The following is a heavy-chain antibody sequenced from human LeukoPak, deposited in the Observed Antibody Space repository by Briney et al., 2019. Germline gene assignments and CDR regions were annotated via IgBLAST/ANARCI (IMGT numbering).Heavy chain of an antibody. J-gene: IGHJ4*02. V-gene: IGHV4-4*07. CDR3: ARAYSDIWSGYYFDS. CDR1: GGSITSYY. CDR2: IRTSGST. D-gene: IGHD3-3*01. Sequence: SETLSLTCSVSGGSITSYYWSWIRQSPGKGLEWIGRIRTSGSTNYNPSLKSRVTMSVDTSNNQFSLKLTSVTAADTAVYYCARAYSDIWSGYYFDSWGQGILVTVS.